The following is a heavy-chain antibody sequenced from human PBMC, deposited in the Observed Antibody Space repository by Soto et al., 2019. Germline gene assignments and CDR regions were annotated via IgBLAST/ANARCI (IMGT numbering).Heavy chain of an antibody. CDR2: LDYEEGER. CDR1: GNTLSGLP. CDR3: AAGVTTFDY. Sequence: GASVKVSCKVSGNTLSGLPMHWVRQAPGKGLEWMGSLDYEEGERNFAPRFQGRVTVTEDTSTDTAYMDLSSLKSEDTAVYYCAAGVTTFDYWGQGTLVTVSS. J-gene: IGHJ4*02. V-gene: IGHV1-24*01. D-gene: IGHD4-17*01.